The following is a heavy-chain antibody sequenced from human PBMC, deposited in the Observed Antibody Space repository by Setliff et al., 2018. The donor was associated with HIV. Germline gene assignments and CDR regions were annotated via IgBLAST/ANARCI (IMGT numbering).Heavy chain of an antibody. D-gene: IGHD5-12*01. CDR2: INREETTE. V-gene: IGHV3-48*01. J-gene: IGHJ6*02. CDR1: GFTFSTYS. CDR3: ARGSGYDKGAYHYYYGMDV. Sequence: PGGSLRLSCAASGFTFSTYSMNWVRQAPGKGLEWISYINREETTEWYADSVKGRFIISRDNAKNSLYLQMSSLRAEDTAVYYCARGSGYDKGAYHYYYGMDVWGQGTTVTVSS.